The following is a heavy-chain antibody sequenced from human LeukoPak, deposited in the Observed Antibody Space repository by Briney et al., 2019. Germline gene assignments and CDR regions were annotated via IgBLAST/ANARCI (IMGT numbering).Heavy chain of an antibody. J-gene: IGHJ1*01. Sequence: ASVKVSCKASGYTFTGYYMHWVRQAPGQGLEWMGRINPNSGGTNYAQKFQGRVTMTRDTSISTAYMELSRLGSDDTAVYYCARGEYGIAAAGTPYFQHWGQGTLVTVSS. CDR3: ARGEYGIAAAGTPYFQH. V-gene: IGHV1-2*06. CDR2: INPNSGGT. CDR1: GYTFTGYY. D-gene: IGHD6-13*01.